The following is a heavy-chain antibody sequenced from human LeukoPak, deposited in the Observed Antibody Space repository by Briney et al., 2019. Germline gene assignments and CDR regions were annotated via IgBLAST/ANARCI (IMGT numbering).Heavy chain of an antibody. V-gene: IGHV3-7*04. J-gene: IGHJ6*02. D-gene: IGHD6-19*01. Sequence: QPGGSLRLSCAASGFTFSSYWMSWVRQAPGKGLEWVANIKQDGSAQYYVDSLKGRFTISRDNAENSLYLQMNSLRAEDTAVYYCARAAVAAPGDVWGQGTTVTVSS. CDR2: IKQDGSAQ. CDR1: GFTFSSYW. CDR3: ARAAVAAPGDV.